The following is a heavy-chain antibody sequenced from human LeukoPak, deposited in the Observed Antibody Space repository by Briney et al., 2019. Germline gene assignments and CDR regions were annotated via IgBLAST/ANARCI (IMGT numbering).Heavy chain of an antibody. CDR3: ARAYYYDSSGHNSDAFDI. CDR2: IYSGGST. Sequence: GGSLRLSCGVSGSALRAPDMSGCPQAPGKGLKWVSVIYSGGSTSYADSVKGRFTISRHTSKNTLYLQMTGLRAADTAVYYCARAYYYDSSGHNSDAFDIWGQGTMVTVAS. V-gene: IGHV3-53*04. J-gene: IGHJ3*02. D-gene: IGHD3-22*01. CDR1: GSALRAPD.